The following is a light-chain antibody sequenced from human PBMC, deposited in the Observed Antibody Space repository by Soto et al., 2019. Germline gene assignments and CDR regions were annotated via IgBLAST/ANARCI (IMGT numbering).Light chain of an antibody. CDR2: AAA. V-gene: IGKV1-39*01. J-gene: IGKJ4*01. Sequence: DIQMTQSPSSLSASVGDRVTIACRASQNIRTYLNWYQQNPGKAPKLLIYAAAKLHSGVPSRFSGSGSGTDFTLNISSLQPEDFATYYCQQAYSKNTVGGGTKVEIK. CDR1: QNIRTY. CDR3: QQAYSKNT.